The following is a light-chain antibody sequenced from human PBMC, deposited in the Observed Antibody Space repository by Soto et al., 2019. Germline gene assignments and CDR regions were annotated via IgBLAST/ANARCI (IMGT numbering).Light chain of an antibody. CDR1: TSNIGNNA. CDR2: YDD. Sequence: QSVLTQPPSVSEAPRQRVTISCSGSTSNIGNNAVSWYQQLPGKAPKLLIYYDDLLPSGVSDRFSGSKSGTSASLAISGLQSEDEADYYCAAWHDRLNGVIFGGGTKVTVL. J-gene: IGLJ2*01. CDR3: AAWHDRLNGVI. V-gene: IGLV1-36*01.